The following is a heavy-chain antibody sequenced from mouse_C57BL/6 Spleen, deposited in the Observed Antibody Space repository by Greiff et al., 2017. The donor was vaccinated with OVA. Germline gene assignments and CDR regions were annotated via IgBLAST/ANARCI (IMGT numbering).Heavy chain of an antibody. Sequence: VQLKQSVAELVRPGASVKLSCTASGFNIKNTYMHWVKQRPEQGLEWIGRIDPANGNTKYAPKFQGKATITADTSSNTAYLQLSSLTSEDTAIFSCARSPTYESYFDYGGQGTTLTVSS. CDR2: IDPANGNT. V-gene: IGHV14-3*01. D-gene: IGHD2-12*01. CDR3: ARSPTYESYFDY. CDR1: GFNIKNTY. J-gene: IGHJ2*01.